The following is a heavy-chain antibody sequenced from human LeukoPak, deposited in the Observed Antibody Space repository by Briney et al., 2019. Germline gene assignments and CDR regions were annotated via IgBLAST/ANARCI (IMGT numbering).Heavy chain of an antibody. CDR1: GGTFSSYA. V-gene: IGHV1-69*13. J-gene: IGHJ4*02. CDR3: ATYYYDSSGYWIDY. CDR2: IIPIFGTA. D-gene: IGHD3-22*01. Sequence: ASVKVSCKASGGTFSSYAISWVRQAPGQGLEWMGGIIPIFGTANYAQKFQGRVTITADESKSTAYMELSSLRSEDTAVYYCATYYYDSSGYWIDYWGQGTLVTVSS.